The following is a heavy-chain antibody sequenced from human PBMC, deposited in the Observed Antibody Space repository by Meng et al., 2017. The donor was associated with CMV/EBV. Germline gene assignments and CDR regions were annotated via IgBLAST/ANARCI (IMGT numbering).Heavy chain of an antibody. CDR2: INPNSGGT. D-gene: IGHD3-22*01. J-gene: IGHJ4*02. Sequence: ASVKVSCKASGYTFTGYYMHWVRQAPGQGLEWMGWINPNSGGTNYAQKFQGRVTMTRDTSISTAYMELSRLRSDDTTVYYCARDRRTENYMAYYYDSSGWIDYWGQGTLVTVSS. CDR3: ARDRRTENYMAYYYDSSGWIDY. CDR1: GYTFTGYY. V-gene: IGHV1-2*02.